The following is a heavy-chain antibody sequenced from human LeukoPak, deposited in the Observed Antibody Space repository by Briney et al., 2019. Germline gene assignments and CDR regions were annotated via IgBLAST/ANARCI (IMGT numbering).Heavy chain of an antibody. CDR1: GYTFSNCG. CDR2: ISDADGTP. Sequence: GASVKVSCKASGYTFSNCGITWGRQAPGQGLEYMGWISDADGTPNYAQKVQGRVTMTTDTSTSTAYMELTSLRSDDTAVYYCARCGAAVTTHFSHWGQGPLVTVSS. D-gene: IGHD4-17*01. J-gene: IGHJ4*02. CDR3: ARCGAAVTTHFSH. V-gene: IGHV1-18*01.